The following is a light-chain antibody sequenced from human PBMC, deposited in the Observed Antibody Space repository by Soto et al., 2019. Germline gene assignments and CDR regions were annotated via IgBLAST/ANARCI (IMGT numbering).Light chain of an antibody. V-gene: IGLV2-8*01. CDR2: EVS. CDR3: SSYAGSNNFDV. CDR1: SSDDGGYNY. J-gene: IGLJ1*01. Sequence: QSALSQPPSASGSRGQSVTISCTGTSSDDGGYNYVSWYQQHPGKAPKLMIYEVSKRPSGVPDRFSGSKSGNTASLTVSGLQAEDEADYYCSSYAGSNNFDVFGAGTKLTVL.